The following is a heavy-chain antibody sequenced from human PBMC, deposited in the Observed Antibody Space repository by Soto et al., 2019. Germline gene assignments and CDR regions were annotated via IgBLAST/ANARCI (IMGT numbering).Heavy chain of an antibody. CDR2: IKSKTDGGTT. V-gene: IGHV3-15*07. CDR3: MVGRPGAGNLFDY. Sequence: EVQLVESGGGLVKPGGSLRLSCAASGFTFSNAWMNWVRQAPGKGLEWVGRIKSKTDGGTTDYAAPVKGRFTISRDDSKNTLYLQMNSLKTEDTAVYYCMVGRPGAGNLFDYWGQGTLVTVSS. D-gene: IGHD6-19*01. CDR1: GFTFSNAW. J-gene: IGHJ4*02.